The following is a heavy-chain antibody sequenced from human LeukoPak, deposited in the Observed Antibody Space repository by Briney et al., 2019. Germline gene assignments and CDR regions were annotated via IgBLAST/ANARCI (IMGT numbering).Heavy chain of an antibody. CDR2: IRHDGSYQ. D-gene: IGHD3-22*01. CDR3: AKNRDSSDYPRDFDF. CDR1: GFTFSSYG. V-gene: IGHV3-30*02. Sequence: QPGGSLRLSCAAFGFTFSSYGMHWVRQTPGKGLEWVVFIRHDGSYQQYADSVKGRFTVSRDNSKDMVYLQMNSLRTEDTAVYYCAKNRDSSDYPRDFDFWGQGTLVTVSS. J-gene: IGHJ4*02.